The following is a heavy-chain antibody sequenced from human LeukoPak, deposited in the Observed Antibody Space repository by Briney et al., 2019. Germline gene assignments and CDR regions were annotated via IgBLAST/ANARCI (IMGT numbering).Heavy chain of an antibody. Sequence: SETLSLTCTVSGGSISSYYWSWIRQPPGKGLEWIGYIYYSGSTNYNPSLKSRVTISVDTSKNQFSLKLSSVTAADTAVYYCARRGSTGLGYYYYYGMDVWGQGTTVTVSS. D-gene: IGHD3/OR15-3a*01. J-gene: IGHJ6*02. CDR3: ARRGSTGLGYYYYYGMDV. CDR2: IYYSGST. V-gene: IGHV4-59*08. CDR1: GGSISSYY.